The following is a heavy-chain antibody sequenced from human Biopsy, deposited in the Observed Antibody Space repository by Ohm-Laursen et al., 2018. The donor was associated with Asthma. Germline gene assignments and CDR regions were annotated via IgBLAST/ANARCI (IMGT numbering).Heavy chain of an antibody. Sequence: TLSLTCHVYPGSFSGFFWTWIRQSPGKGPEWIGETNERGVTNNNPSLKSRVIISIDTYWNRVSLKLTSVTAADTAVYYCARGPELDVWGQGTTVTVAS. CDR2: TNERGVT. V-gene: IGHV4-34*01. CDR3: ARGPELDV. CDR1: PGSFSGFF. J-gene: IGHJ6*02.